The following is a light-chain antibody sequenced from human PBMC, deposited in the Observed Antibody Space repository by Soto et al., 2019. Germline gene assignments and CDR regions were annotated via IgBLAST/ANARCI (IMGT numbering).Light chain of an antibody. CDR2: GAS. J-gene: IGKJ4*01. CDR3: QQYGSSPLT. Sequence: EIVLTQSPATLSVSPGERVTLSCRARQSVGSNLAWYQQKPGQAPRLLIYGASSRATGIPDRFSGSGSGTDFTLTISRLEPEDFAVYYCQQYGSSPLTFGGGTKVDIK. CDR1: QSVGSN. V-gene: IGKV3-20*01.